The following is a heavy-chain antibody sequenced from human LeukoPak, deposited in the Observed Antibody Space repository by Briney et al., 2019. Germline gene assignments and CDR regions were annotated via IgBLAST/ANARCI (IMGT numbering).Heavy chain of an antibody. V-gene: IGHV4-59*01. CDR3: ARSLSSSRFSLWKY. D-gene: IGHD6-13*01. Sequence: SETLSLPCTVSGGSTSSYYLSWMRQLPGKGLEWIGYFYHSGGTNYNPSLQGRVTMSIDTSKNQFSLKLTSATAADTAVYYCARSLSSSRFSLWKYWGQGTLVTVSS. CDR2: FYHSGGT. J-gene: IGHJ4*02. CDR1: GGSTSSYY.